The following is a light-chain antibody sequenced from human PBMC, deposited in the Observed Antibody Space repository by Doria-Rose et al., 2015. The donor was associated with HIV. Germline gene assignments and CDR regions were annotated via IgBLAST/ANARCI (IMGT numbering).Light chain of an antibody. CDR3: QQYYDTPS. J-gene: IGKJ3*01. CDR2: WAS. CDR1: QSLLYTSKNY. Sequence: TQSPESLGMSLGERATFNYKSNQSLLYTSKNYLAWYQQKPGQPPKLLIYWASTRQSGVPARFSGSGSGTDFTLTISSLEAEDVAVYYCQQYYDTPSFGPGTTVDIK. V-gene: IGKV4-1*01.